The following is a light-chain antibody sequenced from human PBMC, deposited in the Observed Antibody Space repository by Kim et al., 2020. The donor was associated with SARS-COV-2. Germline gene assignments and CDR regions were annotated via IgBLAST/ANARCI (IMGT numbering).Light chain of an antibody. Sequence: ASGWDRVTITGRASQSISTWLAWYQQKPGKAPKLLIYDASSLETGVPSRFSGSGSGTEFTLTINSLQPDDFATYFCQRCDNYPWTFGQGTKVDIK. CDR2: DAS. CDR1: QSISTW. CDR3: QRCDNYPWT. V-gene: IGKV1-5*01. J-gene: IGKJ1*01.